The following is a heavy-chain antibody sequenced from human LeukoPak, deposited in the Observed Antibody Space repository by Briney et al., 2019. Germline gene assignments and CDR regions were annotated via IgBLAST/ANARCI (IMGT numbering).Heavy chain of an antibody. J-gene: IGHJ4*02. Sequence: ASVKVSCKASGYTFTSYGISWVRQAPGQGLEWMGWVSAYNGNTNYAQKLQGRVTMTTDTSTSTAYMELRSLRSDDTAVYYCARVYSYGPTFDYWGQGTLVTVSS. CDR3: ARVYSYGPTFDY. D-gene: IGHD5-18*01. V-gene: IGHV1-18*01. CDR2: VSAYNGNT. CDR1: GYTFTSYG.